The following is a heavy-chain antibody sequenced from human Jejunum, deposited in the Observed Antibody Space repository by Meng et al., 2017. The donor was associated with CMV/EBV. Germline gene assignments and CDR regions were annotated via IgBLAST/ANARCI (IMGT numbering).Heavy chain of an antibody. J-gene: IGHJ5*02. CDR2: INAGNGNT. D-gene: IGHD2/OR15-2a*01. CDR3: MRGRNSFWFDH. CDR1: GYTFRNYA. V-gene: IGHV1-3*01. Sequence: CKTSGYTFRNYAMYWVRQDPGQSLEWMGWINAGNGNTKYSQKFQGRVTFTRDTSASTGYMELSSLTSEDTAVYYCMRGRNSFWFDHWGQGPLVTVSS.